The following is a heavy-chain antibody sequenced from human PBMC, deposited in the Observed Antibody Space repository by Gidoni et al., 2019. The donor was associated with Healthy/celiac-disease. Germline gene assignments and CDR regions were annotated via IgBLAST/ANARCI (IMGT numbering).Heavy chain of an antibody. D-gene: IGHD3-22*01. CDR3: ARDQIVVVPPAIYYYYGMDV. CDR1: GFTVSRNY. J-gene: IGHJ6*02. Sequence: EVQLVESGGVLIQPGGSLRLSCASPGFTVSRNYIRWVRQAPGKGLECVSFIYSGGSTYYADSVKGRFTISRDNSKNTLYLQMNSLRAEDTAVYYCARDQIVVVPPAIYYYYGMDVWGQGTTVTVSS. CDR2: IYSGGST. V-gene: IGHV3-53*01.